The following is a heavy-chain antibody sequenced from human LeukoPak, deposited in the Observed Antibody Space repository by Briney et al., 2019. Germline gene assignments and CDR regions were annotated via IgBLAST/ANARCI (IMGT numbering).Heavy chain of an antibody. D-gene: IGHD3-10*01. CDR1: GFTFSSYA. Sequence: GGSLRLSCAASGFTFSSYAMHWVRQAPGKGLEWVAVISYDGSNKYYADSVKGRFTISRDNSKNTLYLQMNSLRAEDTAVYYCASTGDYYGSGPTNVYWGQGTLVTVSS. CDR3: ASTGDYYGSGPTNVY. V-gene: IGHV3-30*14. J-gene: IGHJ4*02. CDR2: ISYDGSNK.